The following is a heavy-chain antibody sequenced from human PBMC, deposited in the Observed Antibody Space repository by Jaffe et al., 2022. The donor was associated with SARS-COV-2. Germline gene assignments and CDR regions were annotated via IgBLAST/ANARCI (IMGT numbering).Heavy chain of an antibody. CDR1: GFTFSGYA. V-gene: IGHV3-23*01. Sequence: EMQLLQSGGGLVQPGGSLRLSCAASGFTFSGYAMTWIRQAPGKGLEGVSSISDGGDRTYYADSVKGRFTVSRDNSKSTLYLQMNSLRAEDTAIYYCAKILSTAPYYYYGMDVWGQGTTVTVCS. J-gene: IGHJ6*02. CDR2: ISDGGDRT. D-gene: IGHD2-2*01. CDR3: AKILSTAPYYYYGMDV.